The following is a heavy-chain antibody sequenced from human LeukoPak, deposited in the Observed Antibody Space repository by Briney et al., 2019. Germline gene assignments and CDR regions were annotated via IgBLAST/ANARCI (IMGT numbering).Heavy chain of an antibody. D-gene: IGHD2-2*02. V-gene: IGHV4-34*01. CDR2: INHSGST. CDR1: GGSFSGYY. J-gene: IGHJ4*02. Sequence: PSETLSLTCAVYGGSFSGYYWSWIRQPPGKGLEWIGEINHSGSTNYNPSLKSRVTISVDTSKNQFSLKLSSVTAADTAVYYCASVRGVPAAIPWGDHLVDYWGQGTLVTVSS. CDR3: ASVRGVPAAIPWGDHLVDY.